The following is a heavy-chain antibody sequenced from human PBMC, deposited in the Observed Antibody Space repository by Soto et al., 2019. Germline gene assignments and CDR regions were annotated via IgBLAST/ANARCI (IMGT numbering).Heavy chain of an antibody. Sequence: GSLRLSCAASGFTFSNYAMHWVRQAPGKGLEYVSTISSNGGSTYYANSVKGRFTISRDNSKNTLYLQMGSLRAEDVAVYYCARGGAQFDYWGQGTLVTVSS. CDR3: ARGGAQFDY. CDR1: GFTFSNYA. J-gene: IGHJ4*02. CDR2: ISSNGGST. D-gene: IGHD1-26*01. V-gene: IGHV3-64*01.